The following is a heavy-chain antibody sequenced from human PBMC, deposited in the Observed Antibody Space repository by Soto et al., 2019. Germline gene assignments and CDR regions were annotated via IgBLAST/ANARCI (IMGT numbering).Heavy chain of an antibody. V-gene: IGHV4-34*01. CDR2: INHSGST. D-gene: IGHD3-3*02. Sequence: SETLSLTCAVYGGSFSGYYWSWIRQPPGKGLEWIGEINHSGSTNYNPSLKSRVTISVDTSKNQFSLKLSSVTAADTAVYYCARGRHFWSGYYNFDYWGQGTLVTVSS. J-gene: IGHJ4*02. CDR1: GGSFSGYY. CDR3: ARGRHFWSGYYNFDY.